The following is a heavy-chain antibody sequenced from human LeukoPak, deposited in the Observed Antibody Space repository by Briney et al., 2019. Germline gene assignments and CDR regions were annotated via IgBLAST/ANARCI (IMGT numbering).Heavy chain of an antibody. Sequence: SETLSLTCAVYGGSFSGYYWSWIRQPPGKGLEWIGEVNHSGSTNYNPSLKSRVTISVDTSKNQSSLKLSSVTAADTAVYYCARGPYCSSTSCYTVAFDYWGQGTLVTVSS. CDR2: VNHSGST. V-gene: IGHV4-34*01. J-gene: IGHJ4*02. D-gene: IGHD2-2*02. CDR3: ARGPYCSSTSCYTVAFDY. CDR1: GGSFSGYY.